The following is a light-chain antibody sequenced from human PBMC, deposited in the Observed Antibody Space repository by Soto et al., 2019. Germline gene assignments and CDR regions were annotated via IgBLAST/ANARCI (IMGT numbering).Light chain of an antibody. Sequence: DIQMTQSPSSLSASVGDRVTITCRASQGISTYLNWSQQKPGKAPKLLIYAASSLQRGVPSRFSGSGSGTEFTLTISSLQPDDFATYYCQQYNRFSTWTFGQGTKVDIK. J-gene: IGKJ1*01. V-gene: IGKV1-16*01. CDR2: AAS. CDR1: QGISTY. CDR3: QQYNRFSTWT.